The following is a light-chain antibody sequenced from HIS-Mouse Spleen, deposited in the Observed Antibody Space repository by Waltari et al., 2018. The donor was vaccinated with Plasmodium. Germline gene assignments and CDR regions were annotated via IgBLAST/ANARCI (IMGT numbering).Light chain of an antibody. CDR2: QDS. V-gene: IGLV3-1*01. Sequence: SYELTQPPSVSVSPGQTASITCSGDKWGDKYACWYQQKPGQSPVLVIYQDSKRPSGIPERFSGSNSGNTATLTISGTQAMEEADYYCQAWDSSTAVFGGGTKLTVL. CDR3: QAWDSSTAV. J-gene: IGLJ2*01. CDR1: KWGDKY.